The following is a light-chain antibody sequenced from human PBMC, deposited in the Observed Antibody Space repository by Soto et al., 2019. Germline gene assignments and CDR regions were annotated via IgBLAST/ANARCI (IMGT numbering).Light chain of an antibody. Sequence: QSVLTQPPSASGTPGQRVTISCSGGNSNLGSNPVNWYLHLPGTAPKLLIYRDNQRPSGVPDRFSGSKSGTSASLAISGLQSEEEADYFCSAWDDSIFGPVFGGGTKLTVL. CDR2: RDN. CDR3: SAWDDSIFGPV. J-gene: IGLJ2*01. CDR1: NSNLGSNP. V-gene: IGLV1-44*01.